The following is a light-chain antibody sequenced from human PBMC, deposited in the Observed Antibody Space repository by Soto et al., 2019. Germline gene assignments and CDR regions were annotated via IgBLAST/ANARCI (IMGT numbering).Light chain of an antibody. J-gene: IGKJ1*01. Sequence: DIQMTQSPSTLSASVGDTVTITCRASQRIGRWLAWYQQKPGKVPNLLIYDASSLQSGVPSRFSGSGSGTEFTLTISSLQPDDFATYYCQQYNNYWTFGQGTKVEIK. V-gene: IGKV1-5*01. CDR3: QQYNNYWT. CDR2: DAS. CDR1: QRIGRW.